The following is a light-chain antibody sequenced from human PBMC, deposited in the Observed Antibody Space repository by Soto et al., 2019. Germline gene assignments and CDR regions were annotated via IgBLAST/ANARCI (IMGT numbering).Light chain of an antibody. CDR1: NSNIGAGYD. CDR2: GNI. V-gene: IGLV1-40*01. Sequence: QSALTQPPSVTGAPGQRVTISCPGSNSNIGAGYDVHWYRQFPGTAPKLLIYGNINRPSGVPDRFSGSKSGTSASLAITGLQVEDEAHYYCHTFDSRLIGLLFGGGTKLTVL. CDR3: HTFDSRLIGLL. J-gene: IGLJ2*01.